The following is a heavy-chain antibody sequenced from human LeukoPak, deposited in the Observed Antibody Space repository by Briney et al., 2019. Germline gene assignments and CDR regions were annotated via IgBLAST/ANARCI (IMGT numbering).Heavy chain of an antibody. D-gene: IGHD3-10*01. J-gene: IGHJ6*03. Sequence: WGALGLSCAASGFTFNNYGMHWVRQAPGKGLEWVAFIRYNGNNQYYADSVKGRFTISRDNSKNTLYLQMNSLKGDATAVYYCAKDSAFYYIDVWGKGTTVIISS. CDR3: AKDSAFYYIDV. CDR2: IRYNGNNQ. V-gene: IGHV3-30*02. CDR1: GFTFNNYG.